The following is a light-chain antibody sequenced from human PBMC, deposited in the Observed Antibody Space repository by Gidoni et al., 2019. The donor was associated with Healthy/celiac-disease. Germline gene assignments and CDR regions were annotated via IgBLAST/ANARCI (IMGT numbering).Light chain of an antibody. CDR1: SSDVCGYNY. V-gene: IGLV2-14*01. J-gene: IGLJ2*01. Sequence: QSALTQPTCVSGSRGQWSTISCTGTSSDVCGYNYFSWYQQHPGKAPKLMIYEVSNRPSGVSNRFSGSKSGNTAALTISGLQAEDEADYYCSSYTSSSTPVVFGGGTKLTVL. CDR2: EVS. CDR3: SSYTSSSTPVV.